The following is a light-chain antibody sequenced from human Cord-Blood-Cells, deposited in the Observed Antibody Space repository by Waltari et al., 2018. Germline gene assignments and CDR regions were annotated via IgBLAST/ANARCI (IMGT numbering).Light chain of an antibody. V-gene: IGLV2-23*03. J-gene: IGLJ3*02. CDR1: SSDVGSYNL. Sequence: QSALTQPASVSGSPGQSITISCTGTSSDVGSYNLGSWYQQHPGKAPKLMIYEGSKRPSGVSNRFSGSKSGNTASLTISGLQAEDEADYYCCSYAGSSTFERVFGGGTKLTVL. CDR2: EGS. CDR3: CSYAGSSTFERV.